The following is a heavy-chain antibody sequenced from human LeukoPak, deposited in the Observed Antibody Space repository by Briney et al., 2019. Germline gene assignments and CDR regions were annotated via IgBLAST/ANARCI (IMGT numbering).Heavy chain of an antibody. Sequence: GGSLRLSCAASGFTFSNAWMSWVRQAPGKGLEWVGRIKSKTDGGTTDYAAPVKGRFTISRDDSKNTLYLQMNSLKTEDTAVYYCTTDLYDYYDSSGYHSSYYYGMDVWGQGTTVTVSS. J-gene: IGHJ6*02. CDR1: GFTFSNAW. V-gene: IGHV3-15*01. D-gene: IGHD3-22*01. CDR3: TTDLYDYYDSSGYHSSYYYGMDV. CDR2: IKSKTDGGTT.